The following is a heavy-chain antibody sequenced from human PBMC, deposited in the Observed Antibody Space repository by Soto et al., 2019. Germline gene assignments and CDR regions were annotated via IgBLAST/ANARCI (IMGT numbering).Heavy chain of an antibody. CDR3: AKDWFDY. CDR1: GFTFGNYA. CDR2: ISGSSAWA. V-gene: IGHV3-23*01. Sequence: EVQVLESGGGLVQPGGSLRLSCSASGFTFGNYAMTWVRQAPGKGLEWVSTISGSSAWAYYADSVKGRFTISRDNSKNTLHLQMNSLRAEDTAVYYCAKDWFDYWGQGTLVTLSS. J-gene: IGHJ4*02.